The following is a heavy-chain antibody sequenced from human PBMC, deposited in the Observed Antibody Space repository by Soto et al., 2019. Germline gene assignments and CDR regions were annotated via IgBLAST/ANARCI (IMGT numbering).Heavy chain of an antibody. D-gene: IGHD1-26*01. J-gene: IGHJ4*02. V-gene: IGHV3-23*01. CDR1: GFTFTNYA. CDR2: ISSGGGDT. Sequence: GGSLRLSCAASGFTFTNYALSWARQAPGKGLEWVSAISSGGGDTYYADSVKGRFTISRDNSKNTLYPQMNSLRAEDTAVYYCANWQSGSANYFDHWGQGTLVTVSS. CDR3: ANWQSGSANYFDH.